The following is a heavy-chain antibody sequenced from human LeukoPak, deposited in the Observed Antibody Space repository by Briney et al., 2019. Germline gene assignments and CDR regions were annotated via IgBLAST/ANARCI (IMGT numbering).Heavy chain of an antibody. CDR1: GFTFSSYS. CDR3: ARAKPPAIFGVVPDAFDI. Sequence: GGSLRLSCAASGFTFSSYSMNWVRQAPGKGLEWVSSISSSSSYIYYADSVKGRFTISRDNAKNSLYLQMNSLRAEDTAVYYCARAKPPAIFGVVPDAFDIWGQGTMVTVSS. J-gene: IGHJ3*02. CDR2: ISSSSSYI. D-gene: IGHD3-3*01. V-gene: IGHV3-21*01.